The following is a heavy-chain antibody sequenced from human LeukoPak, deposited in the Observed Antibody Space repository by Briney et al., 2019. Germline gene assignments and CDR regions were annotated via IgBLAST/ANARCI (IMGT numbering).Heavy chain of an antibody. CDR1: GVSICNYF. D-gene: IGHD5-18*01. CDR3: ARGRGYSYGYPLDY. V-gene: IGHV4-59*01. Sequence: SETLSLTCTVSGVSICNYFWSWIRQPPGRGLEWIGYIYYSGSTNYNPSLKSRVTISVDTSKSQFSLTLSSVTAADTAVYYCARGRGYSYGYPLDYWGQGTLVTVSS. CDR2: IYYSGST. J-gene: IGHJ4*02.